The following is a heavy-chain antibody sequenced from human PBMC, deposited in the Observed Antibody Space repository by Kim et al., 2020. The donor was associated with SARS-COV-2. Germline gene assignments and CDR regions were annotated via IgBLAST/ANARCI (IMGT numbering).Heavy chain of an antibody. Sequence: GGSLRLSCAASGFNVRNTYLSWVRQAPGKGLEWVSLIYSGGRTFYADSVKDRFTVSKDNSRDTLYLQMNSLGAEDTAVYYCARAGYYDSSGHYFVFPFDVWGQGTLVTVSS. CDR3: ARAGYYDSSGHYFVFPFDV. V-gene: IGHV3-66*01. J-gene: IGHJ4*02. D-gene: IGHD3-22*01. CDR2: IYSGGRT. CDR1: GFNVRNTY.